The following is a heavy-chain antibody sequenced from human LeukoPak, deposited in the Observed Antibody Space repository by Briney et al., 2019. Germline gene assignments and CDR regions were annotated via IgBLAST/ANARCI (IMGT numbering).Heavy chain of an antibody. Sequence: PGGSLRLSCAASGFTFSSYGMHWVRQAPGKGLEWVAVISYDGSNKYYADSVKGRFTISRDNSKNTLYLQMNSLRAEDTAVYYCAKDLYAFVIWGHGAIFTVSS. CDR1: GFTFSSYG. CDR3: AKDLYAFVI. CDR2: ISYDGSNK. J-gene: IGHJ3*02. V-gene: IGHV3-30*18.